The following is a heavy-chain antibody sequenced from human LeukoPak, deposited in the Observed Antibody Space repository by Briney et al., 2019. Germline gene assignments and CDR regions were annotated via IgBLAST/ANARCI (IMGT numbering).Heavy chain of an antibody. CDR1: GSTFSSSA. J-gene: IGHJ4*02. Sequence: PGGSLRLSCAASGSTFSSSAMTWVRQAPGKGLECVSTISGSGGSTYSADSVKGRFTISRDNSKNTLYLQMNSLRAEDTAIYYCAKDQDFWSGYYPIWGQGTLVTVSS. CDR3: AKDQDFWSGYYPI. V-gene: IGHV3-23*01. D-gene: IGHD3-3*01. CDR2: ISGSGGST.